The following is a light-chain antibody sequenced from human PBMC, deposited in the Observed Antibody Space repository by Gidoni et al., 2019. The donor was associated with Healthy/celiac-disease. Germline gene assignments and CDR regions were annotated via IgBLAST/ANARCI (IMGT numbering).Light chain of an antibody. J-gene: IGKJ4*01. CDR2: AAS. V-gene: IGKV1-27*01. CDR1: QGISKY. Sequence: IKMTQSPSSLSASVGDRVTITCRASQGISKYLAWYQQKPGKVPKLLIYAASTLQSGVPSRFSGSGSGTDFTLTISSLQPEDVATYYCQKYNSAPLTFGGRTKVEIK. CDR3: QKYNSAPLT.